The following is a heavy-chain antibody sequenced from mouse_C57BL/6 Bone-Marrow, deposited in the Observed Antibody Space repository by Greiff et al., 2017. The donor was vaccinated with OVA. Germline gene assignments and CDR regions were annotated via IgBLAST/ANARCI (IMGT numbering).Heavy chain of an antibody. CDR3: ARGVYYYGPGY. V-gene: IGHV7-1*01. J-gene: IGHJ2*01. CDR2: SRNKANDYTT. Sequence: EVQLVESGGGLVQSGRSLRLSCATSGFTFSDFYMEWVRQAPGKGLEWIAASRNKANDYTTEYSASVKGRFIVSRDTSQSILYLQMNALRAEDTAIYYCARGVYYYGPGYWGQGTTLTVSS. CDR1: GFTFSDFY. D-gene: IGHD1-1*01.